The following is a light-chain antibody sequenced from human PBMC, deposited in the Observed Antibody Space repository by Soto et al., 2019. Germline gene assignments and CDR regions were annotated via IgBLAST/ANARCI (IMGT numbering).Light chain of an antibody. V-gene: IGKV1-39*01. J-gene: IGKJ1*01. CDR2: AAS. CDR1: QSISSY. Sequence: DIQMTQSPSSLSASVGDGLTITCRASQSISSYLNWYQQKPGRAPKLLIYAASSLQSGVPSRFSGSGSGKDFTLTISSLQPEDFATYYCQQSYNTPWTFGQGTKVEIK. CDR3: QQSYNTPWT.